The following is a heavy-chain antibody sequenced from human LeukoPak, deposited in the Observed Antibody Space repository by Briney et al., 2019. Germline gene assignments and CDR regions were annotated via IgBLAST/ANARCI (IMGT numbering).Heavy chain of an antibody. V-gene: IGHV3-11*01. D-gene: IGHD3-10*01. CDR3: AGGLQSVITMVRFYYYGMDV. CDR1: GFTFSDYY. CDR2: ISSSGSTI. J-gene: IGHJ6*02. Sequence: PGGSLRLSCAASGFTFSDYYMSWIRQAPGKGLEWVSYISSSGSTIYYADSVKGRFTISRDNAKNSLYLQMNSLRAEDTAVYYCAGGLQSVITMVRFYYYGMDVWGQGTTVTVSS.